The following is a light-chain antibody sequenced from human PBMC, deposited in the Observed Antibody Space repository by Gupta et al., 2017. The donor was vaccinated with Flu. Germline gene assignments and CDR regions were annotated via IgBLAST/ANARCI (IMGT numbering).Light chain of an antibody. CDR2: RDH. V-gene: IGLV1-44*01. Sequence: TRSLYGPESPIGSNNATWYHTLPVSSPKLVLRRDHLWPAGVPDRFSGSKFGHSASLAISGPQAEDDADYYCSTWDDSLNGVIFGGGTRLTVL. CDR1: ESPIGSNN. J-gene: IGLJ2*01. CDR3: STWDDSLNGVI.